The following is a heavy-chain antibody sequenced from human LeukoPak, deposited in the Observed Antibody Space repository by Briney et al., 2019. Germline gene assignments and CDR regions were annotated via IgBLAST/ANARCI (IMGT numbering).Heavy chain of an antibody. V-gene: IGHV3-21*01. D-gene: IGHD3-10*02. J-gene: IGHJ6*04. CDR3: AELGITMIGGV. Sequence: AGGSLRLSCAASGFTFSTYSMNWVRQAPGKGLEWVSSISTSSIYIYYANSLKGRFTISRDNAKNSLYLQMISLGAEDTAVYYCAELGITMIGGVWGKGTTVTISS. CDR1: GFTFSTYS. CDR2: ISTSSIYI.